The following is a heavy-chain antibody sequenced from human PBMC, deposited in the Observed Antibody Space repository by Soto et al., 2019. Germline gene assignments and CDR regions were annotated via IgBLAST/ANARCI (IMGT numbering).Heavy chain of an antibody. CDR3: ARDFIAAAGNIGAYYYYYGMDV. J-gene: IGHJ6*02. CDR2: IWYDGSNK. D-gene: IGHD6-13*01. Sequence: GGSLRLSCAASGFTFSSYGMHWVRQAPGKGLEWVAVIWYDGSNKYYADSVKARFTIPRDNSKNTLYLQMNSLRAEDTAVYYCARDFIAAAGNIGAYYYYYGMDVWGQGTTVTVS. CDR1: GFTFSSYG. V-gene: IGHV3-33*01.